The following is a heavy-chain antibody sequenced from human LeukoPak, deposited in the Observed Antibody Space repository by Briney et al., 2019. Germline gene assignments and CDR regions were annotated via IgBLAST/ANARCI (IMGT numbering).Heavy chain of an antibody. J-gene: IGHJ4*02. CDR3: ARGSVGRAPFDY. Sequence: GGSLRLSCAASGFTFSSYSMNWVRQAPGKGLEWVSSISSSSSYIYYADSVKGRFTISRDNAKNSLYLQMNSLRAEDTAVYYCARGSVGRAPFDYWGQGTLVTVSS. V-gene: IGHV3-21*01. CDR1: GFTFSSYS. CDR2: ISSSSSYI.